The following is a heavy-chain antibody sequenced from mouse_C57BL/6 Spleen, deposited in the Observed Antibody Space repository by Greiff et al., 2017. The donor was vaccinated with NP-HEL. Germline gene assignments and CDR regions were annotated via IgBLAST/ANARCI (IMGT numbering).Heavy chain of an antibody. CDR2: IYPGDGDT. CDR3: ARNYGSRGVFDY. CDR1: GYAFSSSW. D-gene: IGHD1-1*01. Sequence: VQRVESGPELVKPGASVKISCKASGYAFSSSWMNWVKQRPGKGLEWIGRIYPGDGDTNYNGKFKGKATLTADKSSSTAYMQLSSLTSEDSAVYFCARNYGSRGVFDYWGQGTTLTVSS. V-gene: IGHV1-82*01. J-gene: IGHJ2*01.